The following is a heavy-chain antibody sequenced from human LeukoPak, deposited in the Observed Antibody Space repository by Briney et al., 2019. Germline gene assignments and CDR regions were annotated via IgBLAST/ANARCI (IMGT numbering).Heavy chain of an antibody. V-gene: IGHV3-21*01. CDR3: ARGAVRGVMDYYYMDV. J-gene: IGHJ6*03. CDR1: GFTFSSYS. D-gene: IGHD3-10*01. CDR2: ISSSSSYI. Sequence: GGSLRLSCAASGFTFSSYSMNWVRQAPGKGLEWVSSISSSSSYIYYADSVKGRFTISRDNAKNSLYLQMNSLRAEDTAVYYCARGAVRGVMDYYYMDVWGKGTTVTVSS.